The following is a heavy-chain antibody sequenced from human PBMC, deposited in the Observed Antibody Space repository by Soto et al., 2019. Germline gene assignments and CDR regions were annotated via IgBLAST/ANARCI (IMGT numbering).Heavy chain of an antibody. CDR2: IIPILGIA. CDR1: GGTFSSYT. J-gene: IGHJ6*03. V-gene: IGHV1-69*02. CDR3: ATANQDIVVVPAAGGDYYYYYMDV. D-gene: IGHD2-2*01. Sequence: AASVKVSCKASGGTFSSYTISWVRQAPGQGLEWMGRIIPILGIANYAQKFQGRVTITADKSTSTAYMELSSLRSEDTAVYYCATANQDIVVVPAAGGDYYYYYMDVWGKGTTVTVSS.